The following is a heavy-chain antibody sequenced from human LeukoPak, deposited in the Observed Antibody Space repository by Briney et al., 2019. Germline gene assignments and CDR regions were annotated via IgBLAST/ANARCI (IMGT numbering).Heavy chain of an antibody. D-gene: IGHD3-22*01. CDR1: GFTFSSYS. CDR2: ISSSSSTI. V-gene: IGHV3-48*04. Sequence: GGSLRLSCAASGFTFSSYSMNWVRRAPGKGLEWVSYISSSSSTIYYADSVKGRFTISRDNAKNSLYLQMNSLRAEDTAVYYCARGSGYYDSSGYPFDYWGQGTLVTVSS. CDR3: ARGSGYYDSSGYPFDY. J-gene: IGHJ4*02.